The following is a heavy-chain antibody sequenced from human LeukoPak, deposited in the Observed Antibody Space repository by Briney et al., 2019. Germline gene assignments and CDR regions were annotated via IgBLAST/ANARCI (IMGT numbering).Heavy chain of an antibody. Sequence: GESLKISCKGSGYRFISYWIGWVRQMPGKGLEWMGIIYPGDSDTRYSPSFQGQVTISADKSISTAYLQWSSLKASDTAMYYCARGYCSGGSCYNTPYYFDYWGQGTLVTVSS. CDR3: ARGYCSGGSCYNTPYYFDY. D-gene: IGHD2-15*01. V-gene: IGHV5-51*01. CDR1: GYRFISYW. CDR2: IYPGDSDT. J-gene: IGHJ4*02.